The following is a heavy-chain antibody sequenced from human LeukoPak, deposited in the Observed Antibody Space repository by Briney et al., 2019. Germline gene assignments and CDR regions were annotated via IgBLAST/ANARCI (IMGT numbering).Heavy chain of an antibody. J-gene: IGHJ4*02. D-gene: IGHD5-18*01. CDR3: ARSWIQLWPPDY. CDR1: GGSISSSSHY. V-gene: IGHV4-39*01. Sequence: SETLSLTCTVSGGSISSSSHYWGWIRQPPGKGLEWIGSIHYSGSTYNHPSLKSRVTTSVDTSKSQFSLKLSSVTAADTAVYYCARSWIQLWPPDYWGQGTLVTVSS. CDR2: IHYSGST.